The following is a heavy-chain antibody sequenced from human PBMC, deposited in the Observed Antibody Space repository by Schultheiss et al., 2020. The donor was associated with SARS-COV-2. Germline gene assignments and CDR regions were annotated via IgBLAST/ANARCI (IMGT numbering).Heavy chain of an antibody. D-gene: IGHD3-10*01. CDR3: ARSMVRALDV. CDR1: GYSFTSYW. V-gene: IGHV3-48*04. Sequence: GESLKISCKGSGYSFTSYWIGWVRQMPGKGLEWVAYISNGGSPIHYADSVKGRFTISRDNAKNSLYLQMNSLRAEDTAVYYCARSMVRALDVWGQGTTVTVSS. J-gene: IGHJ6*02. CDR2: ISNGGSPI.